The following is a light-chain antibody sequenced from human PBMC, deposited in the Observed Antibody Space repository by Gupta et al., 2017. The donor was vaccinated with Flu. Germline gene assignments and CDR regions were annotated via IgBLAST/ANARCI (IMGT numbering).Light chain of an antibody. CDR1: QSVSSY. V-gene: IGKV3-11*01. CDR3: QQRSNWLRIT. CDR2: DAS. Sequence: IVLTQYADTLSLSPGERATLSCSASQSVSSYLAWYQQKPGQAPSLLLYDASNRATGIPARFSGSGSWTDFTLTISRREPADFAAYDCQQRSNWLRITFGQGTRLEIK. J-gene: IGKJ5*01.